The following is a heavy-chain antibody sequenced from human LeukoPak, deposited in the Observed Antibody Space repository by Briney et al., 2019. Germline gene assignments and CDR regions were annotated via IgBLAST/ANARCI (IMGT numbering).Heavy chain of an antibody. CDR1: GFTFSSYW. CDR2: INSDGSST. CDR3: ARERKLMGFDY. D-gene: IGHD2-8*01. Sequence: GGSLRLSCAASGFTFSSYWMHWVRQAPGKGLVWVSRINSDGSSTSYAHSVKGRFTISRDNAKNTLYLQMNSLRAEDTAVYYRARERKLMGFDYWGQGTLVTVSS. J-gene: IGHJ4*02. V-gene: IGHV3-74*01.